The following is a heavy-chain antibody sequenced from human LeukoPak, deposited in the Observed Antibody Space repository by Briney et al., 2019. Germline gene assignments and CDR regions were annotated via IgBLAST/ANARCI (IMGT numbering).Heavy chain of an antibody. Sequence: GGSLRLSCAASGFTFSSYGMHWVRQAPGKGLEWVAFINDKGVDKNYADSVKGRFTISRDNSKNTLVLQMNSLRSEDTAVYFCARDNRDWAFDYWGQGTLVTVSS. CDR3: ARDNRDWAFDY. CDR1: GFTFSSYG. D-gene: IGHD2-21*02. V-gene: IGHV3-30*02. J-gene: IGHJ4*02. CDR2: INDKGVDK.